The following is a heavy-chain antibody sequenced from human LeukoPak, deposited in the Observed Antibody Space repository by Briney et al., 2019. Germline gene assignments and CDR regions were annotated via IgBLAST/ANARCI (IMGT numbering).Heavy chain of an antibody. CDR2: INHSGST. CDR1: GGSFSGYY. J-gene: IGHJ5*02. D-gene: IGHD2-2*01. CDR3: ARDIVVVPAASNWFDP. Sequence: PSETLSLTCAVYGGSFSGYYWSWIRQPPGKGLEWIGEINHSGSTNYNPSLKSRVTISVDTSKNQFSLKLSSVTAADTAVYYCARDIVVVPAASNWFDPRGQGTLVTVSS. V-gene: IGHV4-34*01.